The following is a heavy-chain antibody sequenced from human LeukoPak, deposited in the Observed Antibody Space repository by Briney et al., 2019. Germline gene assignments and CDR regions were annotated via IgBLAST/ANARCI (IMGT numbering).Heavy chain of an antibody. CDR2: IDPDGSTT. V-gene: IGHV3-74*01. J-gene: IGHJ6*02. Sequence: GGSLRLSCAASGFTFSSYAMSWVRQAPGKGLEWVSRIDPDGSTTNYAESVKGRFTTSRDNAKNTMYLQMNSLRAEDTALYYCTRVQAGRSGLMDVWGRGTTVTVSS. CDR1: GFTFSSYA. CDR3: TRVQAGRSGLMDV. D-gene: IGHD2-8*02.